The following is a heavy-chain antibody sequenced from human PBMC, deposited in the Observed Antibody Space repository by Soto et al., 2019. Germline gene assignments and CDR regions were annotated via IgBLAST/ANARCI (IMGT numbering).Heavy chain of an antibody. V-gene: IGHV5-10-1*04. Sequence: PGESLKISCKGSGYSFTSYWISWVRQMPGKGLEWMGRIDPSDSYTNYSPSFQGQVTISADKSNTAAYLQWSSLKASDTAIYYCARHFLSTSWSTFDYWGQGTLVTVSS. CDR3: ARHFLSTSWSTFDY. J-gene: IGHJ4*02. D-gene: IGHD6-13*01. CDR2: IDPSDSYT. CDR1: GYSFTSYW.